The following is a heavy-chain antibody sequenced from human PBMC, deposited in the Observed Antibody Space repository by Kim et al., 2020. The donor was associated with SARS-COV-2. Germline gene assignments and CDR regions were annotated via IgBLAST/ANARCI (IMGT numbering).Heavy chain of an antibody. Sequence: IYYAVSVKGRFTISRDHAQNSLYLQMNSLRVEDTAVYYCARDRRDGDLDHWGQGTLFTVFS. V-gene: IGHV3-48*04. J-gene: IGHJ4*02. CDR2: I. CDR3: ARDRRDGDLDH. D-gene: IGHD2-21*02.